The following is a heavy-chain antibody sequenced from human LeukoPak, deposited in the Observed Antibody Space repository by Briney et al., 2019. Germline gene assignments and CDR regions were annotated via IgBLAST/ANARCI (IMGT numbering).Heavy chain of an antibody. Sequence: SETLSLTCTVSGGSISSYYWSWIRQPPGKGLEWIGYIYYSGSTNYNPSLKSRVTISVDTSKNQFSLKLSSVTAADTAVYYCARYAYDSSGYYSFGYWGQGTLVTVSS. V-gene: IGHV4-59*01. J-gene: IGHJ4*02. CDR2: IYYSGST. CDR3: ARYAYDSSGYYSFGY. D-gene: IGHD3-22*01. CDR1: GGSISSYY.